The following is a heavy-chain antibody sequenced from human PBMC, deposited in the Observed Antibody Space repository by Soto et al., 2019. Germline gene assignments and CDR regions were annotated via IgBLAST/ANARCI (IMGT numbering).Heavy chain of an antibody. V-gene: IGHV4-39*07. J-gene: IGHJ4*02. D-gene: IGHD3-22*01. Sequence: SLTCDVSGVSIDNSHSFWGWVRQPPGKGLEFIGSAYYTGSTTYNPSLKSRTTISVDPSKNQFSLKLKSVTAADTAVYYCARNYYNSYVYGYWGQGTLVTVSS. CDR2: AYYTGST. CDR1: GVSIDNSHSF. CDR3: ARNYYNSYVYGY.